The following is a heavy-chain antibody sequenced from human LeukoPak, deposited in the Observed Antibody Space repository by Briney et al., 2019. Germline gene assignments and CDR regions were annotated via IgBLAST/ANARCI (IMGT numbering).Heavy chain of an antibody. CDR1: GFDFNNYA. CDR3: AKGAAIDH. Sequence: GGSLRLSCAASGFDFNNYAMSWVRQGPGKRLEWVSAMSGTGYHTYYADSDKTYYADSVKGRFTISRDNSKSTLCLHMNNLRLEDTAIYYCAKGAAIDHWGQGTLVTVSS. J-gene: IGHJ4*02. V-gene: IGHV3-23*01. CDR2: MSGTGYHTYYADSDKT.